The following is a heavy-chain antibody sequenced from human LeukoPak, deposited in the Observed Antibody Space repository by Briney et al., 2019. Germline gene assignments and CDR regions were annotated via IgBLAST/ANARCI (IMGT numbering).Heavy chain of an antibody. D-gene: IGHD1-26*01. J-gene: IGHJ3*02. CDR3: ARVLPSWELVAFDI. Sequence: GASVKVSCKASGYTFTGNYMHWVRQAPGQGLEWMGWISAYNGNTNYAQKLQGRVTMTTDTSTSTAYMELRSLRSHDTAVYYCARVLPSWELVAFDIWGQGTMVTVSS. V-gene: IGHV1-18*04. CDR2: ISAYNGNT. CDR1: GYTFTGNY.